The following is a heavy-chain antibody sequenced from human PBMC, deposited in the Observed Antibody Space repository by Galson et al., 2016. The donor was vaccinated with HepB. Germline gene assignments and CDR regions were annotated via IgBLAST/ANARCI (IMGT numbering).Heavy chain of an antibody. J-gene: IGHJ6*02. V-gene: IGHV1-69*13. Sequence: SVKVSCKASGYTFTSYGIIWVRQAPGQGLEWMGCVIPLFGTVKFAQSFQGRVNITADESASTAYMELSSLRPEDTAIYYCARELTDYDTMTGYYKGRGPYYYSGMDVWGQGTTVTVS. CDR1: GYTFTSYG. CDR3: ARELTDYDTMTGYYKGRGPYYYSGMDV. CDR2: VIPLFGTV. D-gene: IGHD3-9*01.